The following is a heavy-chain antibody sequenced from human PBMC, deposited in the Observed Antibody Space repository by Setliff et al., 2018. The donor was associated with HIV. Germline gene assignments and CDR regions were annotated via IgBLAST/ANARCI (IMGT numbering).Heavy chain of an antibody. CDR1: GFTFGFYS. CDR2: IGRDGDIT. J-gene: IGHJ4*02. CDR3: ARSTSGTGTSPYYFDY. D-gene: IGHD1-7*01. V-gene: IGHV3-23*03. Sequence: PGGSLRLSCVGSGFTFGFYSISWVRQTPGKGLEWVSIIGRDGDITHYRESVKGRFTISRDNSRNTLYLQMNSLRVEDTALYYCARSTSGTGTSPYYFDYWGQGTLVTVSS.